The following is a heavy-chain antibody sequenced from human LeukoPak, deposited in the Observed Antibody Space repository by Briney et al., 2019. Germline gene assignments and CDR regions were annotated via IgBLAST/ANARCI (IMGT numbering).Heavy chain of an antibody. J-gene: IGHJ6*02. V-gene: IGHV4-31*11. CDR2: IYYSGST. CDR3: ARDRAQKSGYYYYGMDV. Sequence: SETLSLTCAVSGGSISSGGYSWSWIRQPPGKGLEWIGYIYYSGSTYYNPSLKSRVTISVDTSKNQFSLKLSSVTAADTAVYYCARDRAQKSGYYYYGMDVWGQGTTVTVSS. CDR1: GGSISSGGYS.